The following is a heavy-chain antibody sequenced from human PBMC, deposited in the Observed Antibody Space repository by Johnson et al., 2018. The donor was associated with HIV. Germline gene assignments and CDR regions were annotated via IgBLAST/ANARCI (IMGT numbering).Heavy chain of an antibody. Sequence: VQLVESGGDVARPGGSLRLSCEASGFTSDEYDMSWVRQAPGKGLEWVSLIYSGGNTYYADSVRGRFTISRDNFKNTLYLQMNSLRAEDTAVYYCARAFSSGWYPHDAFDIWGQGTMVTVSS. CDR2: IYSGGNT. D-gene: IGHD6-19*01. J-gene: IGHJ3*02. V-gene: IGHV3-66*01. CDR1: GFTSDEYD. CDR3: ARAFSSGWYPHDAFDI.